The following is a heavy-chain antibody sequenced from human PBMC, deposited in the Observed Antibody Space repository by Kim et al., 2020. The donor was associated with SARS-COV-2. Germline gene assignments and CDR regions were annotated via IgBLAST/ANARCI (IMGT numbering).Heavy chain of an antibody. V-gene: IGHV3-7*01. CDR2: IKQDGSEK. J-gene: IGHJ4*02. CDR1: GFTFSSYW. D-gene: IGHD3-10*01. Sequence: GSLRLSCAASGFTFSSYWMSWVRQAPGKGLEWVANIKQDGSEKYYVDSVKGRFTISRDNAKNSLYLQMNSLRAEDTAVYYCARDRGTMVRGVRDYWGQGTLVTVSS. CDR3: ARDRGTMVRGVRDY.